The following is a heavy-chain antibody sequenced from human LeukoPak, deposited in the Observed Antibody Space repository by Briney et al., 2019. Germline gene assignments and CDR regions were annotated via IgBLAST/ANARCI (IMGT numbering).Heavy chain of an antibody. Sequence: GGSLRLSCAASGFTFSGYWMSWVRQAPGKGLEWVANIKQDGSEKNYVDSVKGRFSISRDNAKNSLNLQMNSLRVEDTAVYYCARDRAAADPHSWFDPWGQGTLVIVSS. D-gene: IGHD6-13*01. J-gene: IGHJ5*02. CDR3: ARDRAAADPHSWFDP. CDR1: GFTFSGYW. V-gene: IGHV3-7*01. CDR2: IKQDGSEK.